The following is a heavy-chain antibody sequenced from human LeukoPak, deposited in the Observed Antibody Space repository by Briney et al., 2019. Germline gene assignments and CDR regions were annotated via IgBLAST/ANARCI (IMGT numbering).Heavy chain of an antibody. D-gene: IGHD3-10*01. V-gene: IGHV4-39*07. CDR3: ARGNRGITMVRGVILNWFDP. Sequence: SQTLSLTCTVSGGSISSSSYYWGWIRQPPGKGLEWIGSIYFSGSTYSNPSLKTRVTISVDASNNQFSLQLSSVAAADTAVYYCARGNRGITMVRGVILNWFDPWGQGTLVTVSS. J-gene: IGHJ5*02. CDR1: GGSISSSSYY. CDR2: IYFSGST.